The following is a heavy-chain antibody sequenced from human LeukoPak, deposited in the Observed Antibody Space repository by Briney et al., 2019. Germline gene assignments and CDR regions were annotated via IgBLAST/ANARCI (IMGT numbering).Heavy chain of an antibody. Sequence: PSETLSLTCTVFGGSISSGDYYWSWIRQPPGKGLEWIGEINHSGSTNYNPSLKSRVTISVDTSKSQFSLKLSSVTAADTAVYYCARGRGPVVVPAAIPFNYGYFDYWGQGTLVTVSS. J-gene: IGHJ4*02. CDR2: INHSGST. V-gene: IGHV4-34*01. CDR1: GGSISSGDYY. D-gene: IGHD2-2*02. CDR3: ARGRGPVVVPAAIPFNYGYFDY.